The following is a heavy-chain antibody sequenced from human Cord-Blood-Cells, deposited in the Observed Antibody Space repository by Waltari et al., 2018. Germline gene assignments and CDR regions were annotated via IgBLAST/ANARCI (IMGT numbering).Heavy chain of an antibody. J-gene: IGHJ4*02. V-gene: IGHV4-34*01. D-gene: IGHD2-2*01. CDR3: ARAPVDLDY. CDR2: INHSGSN. CDR1: GGSFSGYY. Sequence: QVQLQQWGAGLLKPSETMSLTCAVYGGSFSGYYWSWIRQPPGKGLEWIGEINHSGSNNYNPSLKSRVTISVDTSKNQFSLKLSSVTAADTAVYYCARAPVDLDYWGQGTLVTVSS.